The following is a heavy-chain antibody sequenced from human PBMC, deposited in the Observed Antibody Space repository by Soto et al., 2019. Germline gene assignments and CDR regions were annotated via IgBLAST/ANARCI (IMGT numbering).Heavy chain of an antibody. CDR2: IWYDGSNK. CDR1: GFTFSSYG. V-gene: IGHV3-33*01. D-gene: IGHD3-22*01. Sequence: PGGSLRLSCAASGFTFSSYGMHWVRQAPGKGLEWVAVIWYDGSNKYYADSVKGRFTISRDNSKNTLYLQMNSLRAEDTAVYYCSRTYYDYSSGYPAGMDGWGQGSTVTVSS. J-gene: IGHJ6*02. CDR3: SRTYYDYSSGYPAGMDG.